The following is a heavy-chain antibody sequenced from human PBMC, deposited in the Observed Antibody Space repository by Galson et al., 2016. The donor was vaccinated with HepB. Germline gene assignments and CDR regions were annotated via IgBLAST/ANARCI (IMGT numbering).Heavy chain of an antibody. CDR1: GGFISTGNYY. V-gene: IGHV4-31*03. CDR2: IFYSGRT. CDR3: ATDLQVRDFWSGYSNSPVVRYLDH. Sequence: TLSLTCTVSGGFISTGNYYWTWIRQHPEKGLEWIGNIFYSGRTDYNPSLNSRVTISVDTSKNHFSLTLNSVTAADTAVYYCATDLQVRDFWSGYSNSPVVRYLDHWGQGTLVTVSS. J-gene: IGHJ4*02. D-gene: IGHD3-3*01.